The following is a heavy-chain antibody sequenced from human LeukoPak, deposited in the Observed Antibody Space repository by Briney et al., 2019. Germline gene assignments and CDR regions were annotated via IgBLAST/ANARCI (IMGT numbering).Heavy chain of an antibody. CDR2: IYYSGST. D-gene: IGHD2-21*01. J-gene: IGHJ4*02. V-gene: IGHV4-39*01. Sequence: SQTLSLTCTVSGGSISSSSYCWGWIRQPPGKGLVGMGSIYYSGSTYYNPSLRSRVTISVATSKNQFSLKLSSVTAANTAVYYCARQSVWSKYFDYWGQGTLVTVSS. CDR1: GGSISSSSYC. CDR3: ARQSVWSKYFDY.